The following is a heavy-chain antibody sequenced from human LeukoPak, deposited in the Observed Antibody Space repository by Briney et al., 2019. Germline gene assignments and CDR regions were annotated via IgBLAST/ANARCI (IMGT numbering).Heavy chain of an antibody. CDR1: GGSISSYY. D-gene: IGHD6-13*01. Sequence: SETLSLTCTVSGGSISSYYWSWIRQPPGKGLEWIGYIYDIGTTNYNPSLKTRVTMSVDTSNNQFSLKLSSVTAADTAVYYCATGVHGITAAGDYYFDYWGQGTLVTVSS. V-gene: IGHV4-59*03. J-gene: IGHJ4*02. CDR2: IYDIGTT. CDR3: ATGVHGITAAGDYYFDY.